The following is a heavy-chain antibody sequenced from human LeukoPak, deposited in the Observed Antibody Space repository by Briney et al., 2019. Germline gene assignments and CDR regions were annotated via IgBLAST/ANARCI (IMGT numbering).Heavy chain of an antibody. D-gene: IGHD3-10*01. CDR2: INPNSGGT. V-gene: IGHV1-2*02. Sequence: ASVKVSCKASGYTFTSYYMRWVRQAPGQGLEWMGWINPNSGGTNYAQKFQGRVTMTRDTSISTAYMELSRLRSDDTAVYYCASDYGSGSYYYYMDVWGKGTTVTVSS. J-gene: IGHJ6*03. CDR1: GYTFTSYY. CDR3: ASDYGSGSYYYYMDV.